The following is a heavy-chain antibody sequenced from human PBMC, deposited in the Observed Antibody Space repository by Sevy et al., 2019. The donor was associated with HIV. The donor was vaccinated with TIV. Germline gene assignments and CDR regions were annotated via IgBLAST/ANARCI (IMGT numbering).Heavy chain of an antibody. D-gene: IGHD4-4*01. J-gene: IGHJ1*01. CDR3: ARQAYSGGEYFQH. CDR2: IYPGDSDT. Sequence: GESLKISCKGSGYSFTSYWIGWVHQMPGKGLEWMGIIYPGDSDTRYSPSFQGQVTISADKSISTAYLQWSSLKASDTAMYYCARQAYSGGEYFQHWGQGTLVTVSS. V-gene: IGHV5-51*07. CDR1: GYSFTSYW.